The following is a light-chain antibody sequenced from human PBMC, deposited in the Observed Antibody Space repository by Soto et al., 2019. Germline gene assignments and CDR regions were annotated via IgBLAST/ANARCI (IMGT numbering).Light chain of an antibody. V-gene: IGKV3-20*01. Sequence: EIELTQSPGTLSLSPGERATISCRASQSVSTTYLGWYQQKPGQAPRLLVYGTSRRATGIPDRFSGSGSGTDFTLTISSLEPEDFAVYYCQHYGSSPPMYTFGQGTKLEIK. J-gene: IGKJ2*01. CDR2: GTS. CDR1: QSVSTTY. CDR3: QHYGSSPPMYT.